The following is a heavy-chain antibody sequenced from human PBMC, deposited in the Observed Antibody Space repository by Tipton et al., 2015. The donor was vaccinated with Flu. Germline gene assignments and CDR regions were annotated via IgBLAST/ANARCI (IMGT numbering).Heavy chain of an antibody. CDR3: ARGNGPVMTYAFDL. V-gene: IGHV4-31*01. J-gene: IGHJ3*01. CDR2: IYDTGST. CDR1: GGSIGGGRYY. Sequence: TLSLTCTVSGGSIGGGRYYWSWIRQHPGKGLEWIGYIYDTGSTFYNPSLTSPVTILVDTSTNQFSLKLSSVTAADTAVYFCARGNGPVMTYAFDLWGQGIMVTVSS. D-gene: IGHD3-22*01.